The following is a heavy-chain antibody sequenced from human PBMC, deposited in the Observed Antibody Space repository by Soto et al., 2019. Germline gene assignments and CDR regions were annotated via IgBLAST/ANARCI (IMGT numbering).Heavy chain of an antibody. D-gene: IGHD2-2*02. Sequence: EVLLVESGGGRVQPGGSLRLSCAASGFTFSDYWMTWVRQAPGKGLEWVANINPDGRNTYYVHSLGSRFTISRDNAKRLLYLQMGSLRAEDTAVYYCARVAYTDNGCDVWAEGAVVTVSS. CDR3: ARVAYTDNGCDV. J-gene: IGHJ4*02. V-gene: IGHV3-7*05. CDR2: INPDGRNT. CDR1: GFTFSDYW.